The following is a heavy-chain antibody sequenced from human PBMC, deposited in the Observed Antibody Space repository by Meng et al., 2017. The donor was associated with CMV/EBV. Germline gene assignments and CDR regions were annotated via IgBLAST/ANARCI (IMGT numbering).Heavy chain of an antibody. D-gene: IGHD1-26*01. J-gene: IGHJ4*02. CDR1: GVFFSDYY. CDR3: ARGVGATGKADY. V-gene: IGHV4-34*01. CDR2: INHSGST. Sequence: QVHLHEVGPVLLKPSETLSLTCPVYGVFFSDYYWSWIRQPPGKGLEWIGEINHSGSTNYNPSLKSRVTISVDTSKNQFSLKLSSVTAADTAVYYCARGVGATGKADYWGQGTLVTVSS.